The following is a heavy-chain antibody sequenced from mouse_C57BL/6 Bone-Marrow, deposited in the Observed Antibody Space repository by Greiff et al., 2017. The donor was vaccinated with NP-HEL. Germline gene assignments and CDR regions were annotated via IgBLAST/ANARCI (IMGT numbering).Heavy chain of an antibody. CDR3: TRDLPYYFDY. Sequence: EVKLMESGEGLVKPGGSLKLSCAASGFTFSSYAMSWVRQTPEKRLEWVAYISSGGDYIYYADTVKGRFTISRDNARNTLYLQMSSLKSEDTAMYYCTRDLPYYFDYWGQGTTLTVSS. V-gene: IGHV5-9-1*02. CDR1: GFTFSSYA. J-gene: IGHJ2*01. CDR2: ISSGGDYI.